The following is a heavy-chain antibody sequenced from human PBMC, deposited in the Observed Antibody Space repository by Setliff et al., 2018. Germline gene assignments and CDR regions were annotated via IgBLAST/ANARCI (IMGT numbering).Heavy chain of an antibody. CDR2: LYHSGTT. Sequence: SETLSLTCAVSGFSITSGYFWGWIRQPPGKGLEWIGSLYHSGTTYYNPSLKGRVTISVDTSKNQFSLNLTSVTAADTAVYFCAREGRSSISGWYMDVWGRGTTVTV. J-gene: IGHJ6*03. V-gene: IGHV4-38-2*02. D-gene: IGHD3-3*02. CDR1: GFSITSGYF. CDR3: AREGRSSISGWYMDV.